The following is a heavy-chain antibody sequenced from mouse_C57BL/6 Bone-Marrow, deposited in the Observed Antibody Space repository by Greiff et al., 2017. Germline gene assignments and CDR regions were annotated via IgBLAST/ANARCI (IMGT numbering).Heavy chain of an antibody. V-gene: IGHV1-61*01. Sequence: QVQLQQPGAELVRPGSSVKLSCKASGYTFTSYWMDWVKQRPGQGLEWIGNIYPSDSETHYNQKFKDKAALTVDKSSSTAYMQLSSLTSEDSAVYYCARREFITTVVARYFDVWGTGTTVTVSS. J-gene: IGHJ1*03. CDR1: GYTFTSYW. D-gene: IGHD1-1*01. CDR2: IYPSDSET. CDR3: ARREFITTVVARYFDV.